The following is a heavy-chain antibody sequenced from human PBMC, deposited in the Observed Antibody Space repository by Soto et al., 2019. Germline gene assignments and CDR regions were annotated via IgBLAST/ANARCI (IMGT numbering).Heavy chain of an antibody. CDR2: IYATGTT. CDR3: VRDGTKTLRDWFDP. J-gene: IGHJ5*02. CDR1: GASISGYY. D-gene: IGHD1-1*01. Sequence: QVQLQESGPGLVKPSETLSLTCTVSGASISGYYWSWIRKPAGKGLEWIGRIYATGTTDYNPSLTSRVMISVDTSTKQLPLKLRSVTAGDTAVYYCVRDGTKTLRDWFDPWGQGISVTVS. V-gene: IGHV4-4*07.